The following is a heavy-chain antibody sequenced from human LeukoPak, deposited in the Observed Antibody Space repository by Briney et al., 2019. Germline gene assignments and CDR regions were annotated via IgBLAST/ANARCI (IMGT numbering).Heavy chain of an antibody. CDR2: ISAYTGNT. D-gene: IGHD2-2*01. Sequence: GASVKVSCKASGGTFSSYAISWVRQAPGQGLEWMGWISAYTGNTNYAQKLQGRVTMTTDTSTSTAYMELRSLRSDDTAVYYCARVGCSSTSCPFDPWGQGTLVTVSS. CDR3: ARVGCSSTSCPFDP. V-gene: IGHV1-18*01. J-gene: IGHJ5*02. CDR1: GGTFSSYA.